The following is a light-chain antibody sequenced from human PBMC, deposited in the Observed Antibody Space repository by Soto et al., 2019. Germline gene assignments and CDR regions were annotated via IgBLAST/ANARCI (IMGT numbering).Light chain of an antibody. CDR3: QQRSDSIN. CDR1: HSVTTH. J-gene: IGKJ5*01. CDR2: DAS. Sequence: SPDTLSLSPGERATLSCWASHSVTTHLAWFQQRPGQTPRLLTYDASTRAPGIPARFSGRGSGADFTLTISSLEPEDFAVYYCQQRSDSINFGQGTRLEIK. V-gene: IGKV3-11*01.